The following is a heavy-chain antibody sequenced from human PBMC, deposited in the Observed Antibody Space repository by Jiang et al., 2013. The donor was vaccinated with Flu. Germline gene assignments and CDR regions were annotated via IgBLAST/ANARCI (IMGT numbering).Heavy chain of an antibody. Sequence: VTMSVDTSKNQFSLKLSSVTAADTAVYYCARGYSSSSLDYWGQGTLVTVSS. V-gene: IGHV4-4*06. D-gene: IGHD6-6*01. CDR3: ARGYSSSSLDY. J-gene: IGHJ4*02.